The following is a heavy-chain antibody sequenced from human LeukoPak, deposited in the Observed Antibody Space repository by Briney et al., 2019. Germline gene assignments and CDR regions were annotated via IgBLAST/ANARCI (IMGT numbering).Heavy chain of an antibody. CDR2: ISSSSSYI. J-gene: IGHJ6*03. CDR1: GFTFSSYS. CDR3: ARDPIGGLYYYYMDV. D-gene: IGHD4-23*01. V-gene: IGHV3-21*01. Sequence: GGSLRLSCAASGFTFSSYSMNCVRHAPGKGLEWVSSISSSSSYIYYADSVKGRFTISRDNAKNSLYLQMNSLRAEDTAVYYCARDPIGGLYYYYMDVWGKGTTVTVSS.